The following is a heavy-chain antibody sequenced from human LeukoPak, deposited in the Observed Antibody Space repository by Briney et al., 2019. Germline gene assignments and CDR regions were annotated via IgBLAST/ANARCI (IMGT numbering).Heavy chain of an antibody. CDR3: ARALDSSSSRYQAFEE. D-gene: IGHD2-2*01. J-gene: IGHJ4*02. V-gene: IGHV3-7*01. Sequence: GGSLRLSCSASGFTFSNYWMSWVRQAPGKGLESVANIKQGESEKYYVDSVKGRFTISRDNAKSSLYLQMNSLRAEDTAVYYCARALDSSSSRYQAFEEWGQGTLVTVSS. CDR1: GFTFSNYW. CDR2: IKQGESEK.